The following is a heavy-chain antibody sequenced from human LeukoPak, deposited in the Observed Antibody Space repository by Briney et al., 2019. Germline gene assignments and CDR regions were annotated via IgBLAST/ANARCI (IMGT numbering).Heavy chain of an antibody. J-gene: IGHJ5*02. CDR2: ISAYNGNT. CDR3: ARDSTIFGVVIISGFDP. Sequence: ASVKVSCKASGYTFTSDINWVRQAPGQGLEWMGWISAYNGNTNYAQKLQGRVTMTIDTSTSTAYMELRSLRSDDMAVYYCARDSTIFGVVIISGFDPWGQGTLVTVSS. V-gene: IGHV1-18*03. D-gene: IGHD3-3*01. CDR1: GYTFTSD.